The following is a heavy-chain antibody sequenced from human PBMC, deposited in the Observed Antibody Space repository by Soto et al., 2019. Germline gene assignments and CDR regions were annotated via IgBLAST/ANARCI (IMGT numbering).Heavy chain of an antibody. CDR2: IYYSGST. CDR1: GASISDYY. D-gene: IGHD6-6*01. J-gene: IGHJ5*02. Sequence: PSETLSFTCTVSGASISDYYWSWIRQSPGKGLEWIGYIYYSGSTIYNPSLKSRVTISVDTSKNQLSLKLISVTAADTAVYYCARLTGSSRAENWFDPWGQGTLVTVSS. V-gene: IGHV4-59*01. CDR3: ARLTGSSRAENWFDP.